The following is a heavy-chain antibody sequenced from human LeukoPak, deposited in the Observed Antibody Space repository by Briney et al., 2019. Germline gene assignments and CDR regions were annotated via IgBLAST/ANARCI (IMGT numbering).Heavy chain of an antibody. J-gene: IGHJ5*02. V-gene: IGHV4-59*08. CDR2: IYYSGST. D-gene: IGHD3-10*01. CDR3: ARDPIRTYYYGSGSPHNWFDP. CDR1: GGSISSYY. Sequence: PSETLSLTCTVCGGSISSYYWSWIRQPPGKELEWIGYIYYSGSTNYNPALKSRVTMSVDTSKNQFSLKLSSVTAADTAVYYCARDPIRTYYYGSGSPHNWFDPWGQGTLVTVSS.